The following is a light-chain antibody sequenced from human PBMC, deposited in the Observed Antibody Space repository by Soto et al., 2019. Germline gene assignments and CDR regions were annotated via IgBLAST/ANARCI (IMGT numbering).Light chain of an antibody. J-gene: IGKJ4*01. CDR3: QHGYSTPLT. Sequence: DIPMTQSPSSRSASVGDSVTITCRASQSISTYLHWYQQKPGKAPNLLIYAASTLQSGVPSRFSGSGSGTDLTLPISSLQPEDVATYFCQHGYSTPLTFGGGTKVDI. V-gene: IGKV1-39*01. CDR1: QSISTY. CDR2: AAS.